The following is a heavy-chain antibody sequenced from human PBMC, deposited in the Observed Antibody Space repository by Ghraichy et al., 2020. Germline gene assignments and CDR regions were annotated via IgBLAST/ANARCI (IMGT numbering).Heavy chain of an antibody. D-gene: IGHD6-13*01. CDR1: GYSFTSYW. CDR2: IYPGDSDT. V-gene: IGHV5-51*01. Sequence: GGSLNISCKGSGYSFTSYWIGWVRQMPGKGLEWMGIIYPGDSDTRYSPSFQGQVTISADKSISTAYLQWSSLKASDTAMYYCARRSGSSWSYFDYWGQGTLVTVSS. J-gene: IGHJ4*02. CDR3: ARRSGSSWSYFDY.